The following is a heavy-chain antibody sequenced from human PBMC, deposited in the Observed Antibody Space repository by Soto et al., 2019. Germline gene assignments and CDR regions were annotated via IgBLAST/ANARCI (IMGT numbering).Heavy chain of an antibody. CDR2: IYWDDDK. CDR3: AHRRIGVSQWNYDDFDY. V-gene: IGHV2-5*02. Sequence: QITLKESGPTLVKPTQTLTLTCTFSGFSLSTSGVGVGWVRQPPGKALERLVFIYWDDDKRYSPSLRSRLTITKDTSKNQVVLTMTNVDPVDTATYFCAHRRIGVSQWNYDDFDYWGQGTLVTVSS. J-gene: IGHJ4*02. D-gene: IGHD1-7*01. CDR1: GFSLSTSGVG.